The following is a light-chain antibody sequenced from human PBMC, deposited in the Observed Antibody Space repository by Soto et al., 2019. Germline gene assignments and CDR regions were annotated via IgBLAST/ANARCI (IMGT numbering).Light chain of an antibody. Sequence: QSVLTQPASVSGSPGQSITISCTGASSDISNYNYVSWYQQHPNTAPKLMIYEVSNRPSGISHRFSGSKSGNTASLTISGLQAEDEAHYYCSSYTSGSTPVFGTGTKVTVL. CDR2: EVS. J-gene: IGLJ1*01. CDR3: SSYTSGSTPV. CDR1: SSDISNYNY. V-gene: IGLV2-14*01.